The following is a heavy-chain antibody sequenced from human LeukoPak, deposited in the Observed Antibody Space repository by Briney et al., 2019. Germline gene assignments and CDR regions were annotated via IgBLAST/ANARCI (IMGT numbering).Heavy chain of an antibody. V-gene: IGHV4-59*08. J-gene: IGHJ5*02. Sequence: MASETLSLTCTVSGGSISSYYWSWIGQPPGKGLEWIGNMYYSGSINYNPSLKSRVTISVDTSKNQFSLKLSSVTAADTAVYYCARQGYYDSSGYYGDWFDPWGQGTLVTVSS. CDR3: ARQGYYDSSGYYGDWFDP. CDR2: MYYSGSI. D-gene: IGHD3-22*01. CDR1: GGSISSYY.